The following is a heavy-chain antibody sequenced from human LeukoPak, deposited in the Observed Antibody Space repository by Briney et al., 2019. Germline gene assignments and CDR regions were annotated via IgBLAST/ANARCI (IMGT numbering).Heavy chain of an antibody. CDR1: GYTLTKLP. Sequence: ASVKVSCRASGYTLTKLPINWVRQAPGRGLEWMGSFDPEDGEAVYARRFRGRVTMTEDTSTDTAYMELSSLKSVDTAVYYCATSNYFGSGSVYYFEYWGQGTLVTVSS. J-gene: IGHJ4*02. D-gene: IGHD3-10*01. CDR3: ATSNYFGSGSVYYFEY. CDR2: FDPEDGEA. V-gene: IGHV1-24*01.